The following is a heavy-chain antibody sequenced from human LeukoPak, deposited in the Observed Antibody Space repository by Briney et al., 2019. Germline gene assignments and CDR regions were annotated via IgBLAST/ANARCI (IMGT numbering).Heavy chain of an antibody. V-gene: IGHV3-23*01. Sequence: GGSLRLSCAASGFTFSGYAMSWVRQTPGKGLEWVSTISGSGRSTYYADSVKDRFTISRDNSKNTLYLQMNSLRAEDTAVYYCAKREPDYYYFYLDVWGKGTAVTVSS. J-gene: IGHJ6*03. CDR2: ISGSGRST. CDR1: GFTFSGYA. D-gene: IGHD1-14*01. CDR3: AKREPDYYYFYLDV.